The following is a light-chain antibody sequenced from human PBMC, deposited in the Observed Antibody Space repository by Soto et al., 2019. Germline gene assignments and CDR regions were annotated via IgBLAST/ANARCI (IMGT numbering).Light chain of an antibody. J-gene: IGKJ4*01. CDR1: QSVSSSY. CDR2: GAS. V-gene: IGKV3-20*01. Sequence: EIVLTQSPGTLSLSPGERATLSCRASQSVSSSYLGWYQQTPGQAPRLLIYGASSRATGIPDRFSGSGSGTDFTLTITRLEPEDLAVYYCQQYDNSPLSFGGGTRVEIK. CDR3: QQYDNSPLS.